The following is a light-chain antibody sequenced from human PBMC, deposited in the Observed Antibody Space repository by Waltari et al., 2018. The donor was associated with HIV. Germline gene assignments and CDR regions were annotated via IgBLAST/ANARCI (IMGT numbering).Light chain of an antibody. Sequence: TQLTQSPSFLSASVGDRVTITCRASEGISSYLAWYQQRPGRAPQLLIYAASTLQTGVPSRFTGSGSGTEFTLTISSLQPEDFATYYCQQMKTYPLTFGGGTKVEIK. J-gene: IGKJ4*01. CDR1: EGISSY. CDR2: AAS. V-gene: IGKV1-9*01. CDR3: QQMKTYPLT.